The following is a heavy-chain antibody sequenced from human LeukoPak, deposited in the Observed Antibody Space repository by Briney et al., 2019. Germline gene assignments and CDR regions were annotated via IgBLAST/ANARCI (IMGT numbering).Heavy chain of an antibody. V-gene: IGHV3-23*01. CDR1: GLTFTNYG. CDR2: ISGSGSDT. D-gene: IGHD6-19*01. J-gene: IGHJ4*02. Sequence: GGSLRLSCAASGLTFTNYGMTWVRQAPGKGLEWVSSISGSGSDTYYADSVKGRFTISRDNSKNTLYVQMVSLRAEDTAIYYCVGGIGWQPDYWGQGTLVTVSS. CDR3: VGGIGWQPDY.